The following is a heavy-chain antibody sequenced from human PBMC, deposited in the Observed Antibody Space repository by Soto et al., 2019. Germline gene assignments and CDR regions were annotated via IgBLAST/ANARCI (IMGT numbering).Heavy chain of an antibody. D-gene: IGHD3-22*01. J-gene: IGHJ5*02. V-gene: IGHV1-69*02. CDR1: GNTLNTDT. CDR2: IIPVIGVG. CDR3: AIGRTGSNGYYWA. Sequence: QVQLVQSGAEVKKPGSSVKVSCKPSGNTLNTDTITWLRQAPGQGLEWMGRIIPVIGVGTYAQKFQDRVTITADKSTPPVYMEVTSLTAEDTATYYCAIGRTGSNGYYWAWGQGTQVTVS.